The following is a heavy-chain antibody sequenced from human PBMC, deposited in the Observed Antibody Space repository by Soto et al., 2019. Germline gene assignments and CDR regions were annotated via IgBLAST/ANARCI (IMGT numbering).Heavy chain of an antibody. CDR1: GGSISSGGYS. D-gene: IGHD3-10*01. CDR2: IYHSGST. Sequence: SETLSLTCAVSGGSISSGGYSGSWIRQPPGKGLEWIGYIYHSGSTYYNPSLKSRVTISVDRSKNQFSLKLSSVTAADTAVYYCASGRSVTMVRGVIRHYYGMDVWGQGTTVTVSS. V-gene: IGHV4-30-2*01. J-gene: IGHJ6*02. CDR3: ASGRSVTMVRGVIRHYYGMDV.